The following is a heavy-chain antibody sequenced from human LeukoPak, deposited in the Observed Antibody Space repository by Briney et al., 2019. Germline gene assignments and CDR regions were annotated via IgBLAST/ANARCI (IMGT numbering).Heavy chain of an antibody. CDR1: GGSISSYY. CDR3: ARASLTILRYFDWSFDP. D-gene: IGHD3-9*01. CDR2: IYYSGST. Sequence: PSETLSLTCTVSGGSISSYYWSWIRQPPGKGLEWIGYIYYSGSTNYNPSLKSRVTISVDTSKNQFSLKLSSVTAADTAVYYCARASLTILRYFDWSFDPWGQGTLVTVSS. J-gene: IGHJ5*02. V-gene: IGHV4-59*12.